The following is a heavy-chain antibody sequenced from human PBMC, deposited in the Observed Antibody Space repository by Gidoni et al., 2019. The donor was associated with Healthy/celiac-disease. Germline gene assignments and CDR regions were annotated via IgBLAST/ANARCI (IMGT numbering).Heavy chain of an antibody. V-gene: IGHV3-9*01. CDR2: ISWNSGSI. CDR1: GFTFDDYH. D-gene: IGHD2-15*01. Sequence: EVQLVASGGGLVQPGRSLRLSCAASGFTFDDYHMHWVRQAPGKGLEWVSGISWNSGSIGYADSVKGRFTISRDNAKNSLYLQMNSLRAEDTALYYCAKDRGDIVVVVAATHYYYYGMDVWGQGTTVTVSS. CDR3: AKDRGDIVVVVAATHYYYYGMDV. J-gene: IGHJ6*02.